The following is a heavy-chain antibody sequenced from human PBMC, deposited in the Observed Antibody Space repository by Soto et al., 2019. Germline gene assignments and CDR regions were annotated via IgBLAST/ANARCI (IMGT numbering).Heavy chain of an antibody. CDR3: TLTHNDISTGYEPFDP. J-gene: IGHJ5*02. V-gene: IGHV4-4*02. CDR2: VFHIGNA. D-gene: IGHD3-9*01. Sequence: SETLALTCSVSGDSITASNWWTWVRQAPGRGLEWIREVFHIGNANYNPSLERRATISVDKSKNQFSLKLTAVTAADTAVYFCTLTHNDISTGYEPFDPWGQGVLVT. CDR1: GDSITASNW.